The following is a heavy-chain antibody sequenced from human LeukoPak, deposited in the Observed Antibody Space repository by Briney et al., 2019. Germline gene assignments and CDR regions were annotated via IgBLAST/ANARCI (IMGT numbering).Heavy chain of an antibody. J-gene: IGHJ2*01. CDR3: AKDLCSTVVTPLCWYFDL. Sequence: GGSLRLSCAASGFTFSSYGMHWVRQAPGKGLEWVAVISYNGSNKYYADSVKGRFTISRDNSKNTLYLQMNSLRAEDTAVYYCAKDLCSTVVTPLCWYFDLWGRGTLVTVSS. D-gene: IGHD4-23*01. CDR2: ISYNGSNK. CDR1: GFTFSSYG. V-gene: IGHV3-30*18.